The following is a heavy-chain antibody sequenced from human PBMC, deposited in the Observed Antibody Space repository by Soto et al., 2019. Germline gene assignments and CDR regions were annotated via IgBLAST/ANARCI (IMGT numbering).Heavy chain of an antibody. CDR2: INAGNGNT. CDR3: ARGITLPTPLDY. D-gene: IGHD1-20*01. CDR1: GYTFTSYA. J-gene: IGHJ4*02. V-gene: IGHV1-3*05. Sequence: QVQLVQSGAEEKKPGASVKVSCKASGYTFTSYAMHWVRQAPGQRLEWMGWINAGNGNTKYSQKFQGRVTITRDTSASTAYMQLSSLRSEDTAVYYCARGITLPTPLDYWGQGTLVTVSS.